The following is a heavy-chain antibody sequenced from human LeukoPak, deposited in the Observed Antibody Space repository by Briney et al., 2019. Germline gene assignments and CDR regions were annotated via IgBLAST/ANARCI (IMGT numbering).Heavy chain of an antibody. J-gene: IGHJ4*02. Sequence: GGSLRLSCTASGFTFSDYSMSWVRQAPGAGLEWVSAISPAGDSTTDADSVKGRFAISRDNSKSTLYLQMNGLTAEDTALYYCASLRGLRLGELSPHQSIDYWGQGTLVTVSS. D-gene: IGHD3-16*02. CDR3: ASLRGLRLGELSPHQSIDY. CDR2: ISPAGDST. V-gene: IGHV3-23*01. CDR1: GFTFSDYS.